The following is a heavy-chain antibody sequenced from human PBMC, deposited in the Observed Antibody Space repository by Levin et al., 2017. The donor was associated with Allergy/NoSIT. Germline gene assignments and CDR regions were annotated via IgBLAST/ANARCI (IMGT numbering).Heavy chain of an antibody. D-gene: IGHD6-19*01. CDR1: GGSFSGYY. Sequence: PSETLSLTCAVYGGSFSGYYWSWIRQPPGKGLEWIGEINHSGSTNYNPSLKSRVTISVDTSKNQFSLKLSSVTAADTAVYYCATRTQTFWYSSGRNGLGSSAFDYWGQGTLVTVSS. V-gene: IGHV4-34*01. CDR2: INHSGST. J-gene: IGHJ4*02. CDR3: ATRTQTFWYSSGRNGLGSSAFDY.